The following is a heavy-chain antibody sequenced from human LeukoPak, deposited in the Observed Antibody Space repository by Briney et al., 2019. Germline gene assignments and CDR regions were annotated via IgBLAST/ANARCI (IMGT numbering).Heavy chain of an antibody. Sequence: SGTLSLTCAVSGGSISSSNWWSWVRQPPGKGLEWIGYIYYSGSTNYNPSLKSRVTISVDTSKNQFSLKLSSVTAADTAVYYCARVFANAFDIWGQGTMVTVSS. CDR1: GGSISSSNW. V-gene: IGHV4-4*02. J-gene: IGHJ3*02. CDR3: ARVFANAFDI. D-gene: IGHD4/OR15-4a*01. CDR2: IYYSGST.